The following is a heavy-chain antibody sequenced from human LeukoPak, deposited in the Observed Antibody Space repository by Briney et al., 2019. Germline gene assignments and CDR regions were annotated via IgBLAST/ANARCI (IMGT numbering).Heavy chain of an antibody. Sequence: GGSLRLSCAASGFTFSSYGMHWARQAPGKGLEWVAFIRYDGSNKYYADSVKGRFTISRDNSKNTLYLQMNSLRAEDTAVYYCARELMVRGKYYYYYMDVWGKGTTVTISS. CDR2: IRYDGSNK. CDR3: ARELMVRGKYYYYYMDV. CDR1: GFTFSSYG. J-gene: IGHJ6*03. V-gene: IGHV3-30*02. D-gene: IGHD3-10*01.